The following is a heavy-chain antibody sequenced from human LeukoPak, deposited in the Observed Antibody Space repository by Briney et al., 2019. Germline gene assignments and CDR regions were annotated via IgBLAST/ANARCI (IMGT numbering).Heavy chain of an antibody. CDR1: GGSFSGYY. V-gene: IGHV4-34*01. J-gene: IGHJ4*02. D-gene: IGHD3-22*01. CDR3: ARGFGYYDSSGYYKN. Sequence: SETLSLTCAVYGGSFSGYYWSWIRQPPGKGLEWIGEINHSGSTNYNPSLKSRVTISVDTSKNQFSLKLSSVTAADTAVYYCARGFGYYDSSGYYKNWGQGTLVTVSS. CDR2: INHSGST.